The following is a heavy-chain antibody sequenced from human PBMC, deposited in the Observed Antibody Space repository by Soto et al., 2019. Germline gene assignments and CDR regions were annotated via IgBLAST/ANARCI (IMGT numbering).Heavy chain of an antibody. D-gene: IGHD4-17*01. Sequence: EVRLVESGGGLVQPGGSLRLSCAASGVTVGNNYMSWVRQAPGKSLEWVSVTFSGGDTRYADSVKGRFTMSRDSTKNTVYLQMASLKAEDTAVYFCARNVPVTALGYWGQGSLVTVSS. CDR1: GVTVGNNY. J-gene: IGHJ4*02. CDR3: ARNVPVTALGY. CDR2: TFSGGDT. V-gene: IGHV3-66*01.